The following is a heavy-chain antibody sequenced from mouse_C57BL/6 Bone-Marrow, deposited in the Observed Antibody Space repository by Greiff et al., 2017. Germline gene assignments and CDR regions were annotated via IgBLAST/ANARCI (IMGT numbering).Heavy chain of an antibody. CDR1: GYTFTSYW. Sequence: DVLLVESGTVLVRPGASVKMSCKTSGYTFTSYWMHWVKQRPGQGLEWIGAIYPGNSDTSYNPKFKGKAKLTAVTSASTAYMELKSLTNEDSVVSYCTRITTVVATDYFDYWGQGTTLTVSS. CDR2: IYPGNSDT. D-gene: IGHD1-1*01. CDR3: TRITTVVATDYFDY. V-gene: IGHV1-5*01. J-gene: IGHJ2*01.